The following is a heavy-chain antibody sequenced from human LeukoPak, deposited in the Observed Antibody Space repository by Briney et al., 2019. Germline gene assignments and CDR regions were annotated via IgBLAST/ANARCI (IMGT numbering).Heavy chain of an antibody. CDR1: GYTFTGYY. D-gene: IGHD3-22*01. V-gene: IGHV1-2*02. Sequence: ASVKVSCKPSGYTFTGYYMHWVRQAPGQGLEWMGWINPNSGGTNYAQQFQGRVTMTRDTSISTAYMELSRLRSDDTAVYYCARATTYYYDSSGYYYDHDAFDIWGQGTMVTVSS. J-gene: IGHJ3*02. CDR2: INPNSGGT. CDR3: ARATTYYYDSSGYYYDHDAFDI.